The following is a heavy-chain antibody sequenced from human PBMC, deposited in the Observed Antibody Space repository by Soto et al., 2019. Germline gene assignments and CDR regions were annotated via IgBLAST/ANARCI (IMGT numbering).Heavy chain of an antibody. V-gene: IGHV3-30*18. J-gene: IGHJ6*02. Sequence: QVQLVESGGGVVQPGRSLRLSCAASGFTFSSYGMHWVRQAPGKGLEWVAVISYDGSNKYYADSVKGRFTISRDNSKNTLYLQMNSLRAEDTAVYYCAKDRGNCGGDCPYGMDVWGQGTTVTVSS. CDR3: AKDRGNCGGDCPYGMDV. CDR2: ISYDGSNK. D-gene: IGHD2-21*02. CDR1: GFTFSSYG.